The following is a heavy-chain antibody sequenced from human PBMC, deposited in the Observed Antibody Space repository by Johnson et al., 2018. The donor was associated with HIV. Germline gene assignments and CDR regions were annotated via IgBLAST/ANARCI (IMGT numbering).Heavy chain of an antibody. CDR1: GFTFSSYW. D-gene: IGHD3-3*01. J-gene: IGHJ3*02. CDR3: ARQPDNFWSSDAFDI. V-gene: IGHV3-48*04. CDR2: ISSSGSTI. Sequence: VQLVESGGGLVQPGGSLRLSCAASGFTFSSYWMSWVHQAPGKGLEWVSYISSSGSTIYYADSVVKGRFTISRDNAKNSVFLQMNSLRVEDTAIYYCARQPDNFWSSDAFDIWGQGTMVTVSS.